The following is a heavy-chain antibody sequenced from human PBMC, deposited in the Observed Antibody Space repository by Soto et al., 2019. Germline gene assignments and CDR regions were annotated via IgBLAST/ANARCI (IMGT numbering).Heavy chain of an antibody. Sequence: QLVESGGGLEQPGGSLRLSCAASGFIFSSYAMNWVRQAPGKGLEWVSGISGSGVSAYYADSVKGRFSISRDNSKNTLYLQMNSLRAEDTAIYYCVKVRGGFYTYYFDYWGQGTLVTVSS. V-gene: IGHV3-23*04. D-gene: IGHD3-10*01. J-gene: IGHJ4*02. CDR2: ISGSGVSA. CDR3: VKVRGGFYTYYFDY. CDR1: GFIFSSYA.